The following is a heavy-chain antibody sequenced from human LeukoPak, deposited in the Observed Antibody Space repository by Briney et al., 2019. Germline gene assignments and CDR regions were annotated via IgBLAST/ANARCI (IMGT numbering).Heavy chain of an antibody. J-gene: IGHJ3*02. CDR2: IYYSGST. Sequence: SETLSLTCTVSGGSISSYYWSWIRQPPGKGLEWIGYIYYSGSTNYNPSLKSRVTISVDTSKNQFSLKLSSVTAADTAVYYCARYTQWLNAFDIWGQGTMVTVSS. CDR1: GGSISSYY. CDR3: ARYTQWLNAFDI. D-gene: IGHD6-19*01. V-gene: IGHV4-59*08.